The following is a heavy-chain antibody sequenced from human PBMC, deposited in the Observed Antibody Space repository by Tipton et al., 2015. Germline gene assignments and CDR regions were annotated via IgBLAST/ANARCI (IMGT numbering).Heavy chain of an antibody. CDR2: IYYSGST. CDR3: ASPSLPHDRGDYYFQS. J-gene: IGHJ4*02. Sequence: TLSLTCTVSDGSISSYYWSWIRQPPGKGLEWIGYIYYSGSTNYNPSLKRRVTISIDRFKNQFSLKLSSVTAADTAVYYCASPSLPHDRGDYYFQSWGQGSLVTVSS. V-gene: IGHV4-59*08. CDR1: DGSISSYY. D-gene: IGHD2-21*02.